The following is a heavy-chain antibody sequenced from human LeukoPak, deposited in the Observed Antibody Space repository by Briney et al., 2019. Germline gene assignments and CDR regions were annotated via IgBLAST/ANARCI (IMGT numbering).Heavy chain of an antibody. Sequence: PGGSLRLSCAASGFTFSSYTMNWVRQAPGKGLEWVSSISSSSSYMFYADSVKGRFTISRDNAKNSPYLQMNSLRAEDTAVYYCARVSQLYRDIWGRGTMVIASS. CDR2: ISSSSSYM. J-gene: IGHJ3*02. CDR1: GFTFSSYT. CDR3: ARVSQLYRDI. D-gene: IGHD6-6*01. V-gene: IGHV3-21*01.